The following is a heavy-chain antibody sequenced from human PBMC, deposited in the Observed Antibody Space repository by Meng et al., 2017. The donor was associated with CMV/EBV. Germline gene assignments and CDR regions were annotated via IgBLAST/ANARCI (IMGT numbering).Heavy chain of an antibody. CDR3: ARYNWNFDYYYGMDV. CDR1: GYTFTSYD. V-gene: IGHV1-8*01. D-gene: IGHD1-7*01. J-gene: IGHJ6*02. Sequence: ASVKVSCKASGYTFTSYDINWVRQATGQGLEWMGWMNPNSGNTGYAQKFQGRVTMTRNTSISTAYMELSSLRSEDTAVYYCARYNWNFDYYYGMDVWGQGTTVTVSS. CDR2: MNPNSGNT.